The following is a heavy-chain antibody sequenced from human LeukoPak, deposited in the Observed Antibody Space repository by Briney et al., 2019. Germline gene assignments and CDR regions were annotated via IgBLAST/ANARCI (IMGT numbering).Heavy chain of an antibody. V-gene: IGHV3-33*01. CDR2: LWYDGSNK. CDR3: AREGRYSSGWHNWYFDL. D-gene: IGHD6-19*01. J-gene: IGHJ2*01. Sequence: PGGSLRLSCAASGFTFSTYGMHWVRQAPGKGLEWVAVLWYDGSNKYYADSVKGRFTISRDTSKNTLYLQMSDLRAGDTAVYYCAREGRYSSGWHNWYFDLWGRGTLVTVSS. CDR1: GFTFSTYG.